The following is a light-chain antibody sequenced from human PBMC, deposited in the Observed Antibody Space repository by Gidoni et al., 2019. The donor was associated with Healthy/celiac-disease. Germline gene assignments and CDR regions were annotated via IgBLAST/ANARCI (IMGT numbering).Light chain of an antibody. V-gene: IGKV3-20*01. CDR3: QQYYSSPYT. J-gene: IGKJ2*01. Sequence: EIVLTQSPGTLSLSPGDRATLSCRASQSVRSFYLAWYQQKPGQAPRLLIYGALSRATGIPDRFSGTGSGTDFTLTISRLEPEDFAVYYCQQYYSSPYTFGQGTKLEIK. CDR2: GAL. CDR1: QSVRSFY.